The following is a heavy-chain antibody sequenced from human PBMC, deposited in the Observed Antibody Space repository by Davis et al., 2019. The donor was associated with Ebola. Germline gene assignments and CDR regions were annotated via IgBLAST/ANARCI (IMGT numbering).Heavy chain of an antibody. CDR1: GGSVSSYY. V-gene: IGHV4-59*02. Sequence: SETLSLTCNVSGGSVSSYYWSWIRQPPGKGLEWIGYVFNNGRTDYNPSLRSRVTISVDTSKNQFSLKLSSVTAADTAVYYCARGYANWFDPWGQGTLVTVSS. D-gene: IGHD5-12*01. CDR3: ARGYANWFDP. J-gene: IGHJ5*02. CDR2: VFNNGRT.